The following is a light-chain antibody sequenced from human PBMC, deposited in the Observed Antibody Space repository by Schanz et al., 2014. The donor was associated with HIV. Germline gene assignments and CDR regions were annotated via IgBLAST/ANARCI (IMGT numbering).Light chain of an antibody. J-gene: IGLJ2*01. Sequence: QSVLTQPPSASGTPGQRVTISCSGSSSNIGSNTVNWHQHLPGSAPQLLIYSDNQRPSGVPDRFSGSKSGNTASLTVSGLQAEDEAVYYCSSYARTSMLGQVIFGGGTKVTVL. CDR3: SSYARTSMLGQVI. CDR2: SDN. V-gene: IGLV1-44*01. CDR1: SSNIGSNT.